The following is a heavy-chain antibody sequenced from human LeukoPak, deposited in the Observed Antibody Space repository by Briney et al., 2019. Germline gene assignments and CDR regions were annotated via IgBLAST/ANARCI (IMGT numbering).Heavy chain of an antibody. CDR1: GGSISSYY. CDR3: ARDPSGYSYGYGMDV. Sequence: SETLSLTCTVSGGSISSYYWSWIRQPPGKGLEWIGYIYYSGSTNYNPSLKSRVTISVDTSKNQFSLKLSSVTAADTAVYYCARDPSGYSYGYGMDVWGQGTTVTVSS. V-gene: IGHV4-59*01. J-gene: IGHJ6*02. CDR2: IYYSGST. D-gene: IGHD5-18*01.